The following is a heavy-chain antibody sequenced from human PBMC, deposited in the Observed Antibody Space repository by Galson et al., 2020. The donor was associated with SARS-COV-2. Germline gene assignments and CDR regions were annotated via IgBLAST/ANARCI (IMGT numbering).Heavy chain of an antibody. CDR1: GFTFSNYA. V-gene: IGHV3-23*01. J-gene: IGHJ5*02. CDR2: ISSTGATT. D-gene: IGHD2-15*01. CDR3: AKDQGVLPITPFDP. Sequence: GESLKISCAASGFTFSNYAMSWVRQAPGKGLEWVSGISSTGATTYYADSVKGRFTISRDNSKNTLYMQMNSLRAEDTALYYCAKDQGVLPITPFDPWGQGTLVTVSS.